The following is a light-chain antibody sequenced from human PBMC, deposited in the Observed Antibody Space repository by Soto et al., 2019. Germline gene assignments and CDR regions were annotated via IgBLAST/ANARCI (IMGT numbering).Light chain of an antibody. J-gene: IGLJ2*01. CDR3: CSYAGTYTWV. V-gene: IGLV2-11*01. Sequence: QSALTQPRSVSGSPGQSVTISCTGTSSDVGAYTYVSWYQQEPAKAPKLMIFDVNKRPSGVPDRFSGSKSGNTASLTISGLQAEDEADYYCCSYAGTYTWVFGGGTKVTVL. CDR2: DVN. CDR1: SSDVGAYTY.